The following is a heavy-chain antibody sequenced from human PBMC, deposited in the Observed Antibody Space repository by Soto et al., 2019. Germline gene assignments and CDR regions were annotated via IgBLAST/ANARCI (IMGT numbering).Heavy chain of an antibody. Sequence: SETLSLTCAFSGGSISSSNWWSWVRQPPGTGLEWIGEIYHSGSTNYNPSLKSRVTISVDKSKNQFSLKLSSVTAADTAVYYGARDLTYSSSENWFDPWGQGTLVTVSS. CDR1: GGSISSSNW. CDR3: ARDLTYSSSENWFDP. D-gene: IGHD6-6*01. V-gene: IGHV4-4*02. J-gene: IGHJ5*02. CDR2: IYHSGST.